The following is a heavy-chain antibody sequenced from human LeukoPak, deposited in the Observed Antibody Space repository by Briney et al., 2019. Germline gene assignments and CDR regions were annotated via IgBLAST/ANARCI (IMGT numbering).Heavy chain of an antibody. J-gene: IGHJ4*02. CDR1: GGSISSGGYF. CDR2: ISSSGST. V-gene: IGHV4-31*03. CDR3: ARADNLNAFDY. D-gene: IGHD1-1*01. Sequence: SETLSLTCTVSGGSISSGGYFWSWIRQHPGKGVEWIGSISSSGSTLYSPSLKRRVTISVDTSKNQFSLNLSSVTAADTAVYYCARADNLNAFDYWGQGTRVTVSS.